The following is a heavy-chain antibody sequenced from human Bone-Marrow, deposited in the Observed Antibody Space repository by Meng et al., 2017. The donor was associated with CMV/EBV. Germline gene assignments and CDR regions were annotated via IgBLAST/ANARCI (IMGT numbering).Heavy chain of an antibody. D-gene: IGHD5-18*01. CDR3: AKGGYGYSYGGGVY. CDR2: IYSGGSST. CDR1: GFTFDDYA. Sequence: GESLKISCTASGFTFDDYALHWVRQAPGKGLEWVSVIYSGGSSTYYADSVKGRFTISRDNSKNTLYLQMNSLRAEDTAVYYCAKGGYGYSYGGGVYWGQGPRVTVSS. V-gene: IGHV3-23*03. J-gene: IGHJ4*02.